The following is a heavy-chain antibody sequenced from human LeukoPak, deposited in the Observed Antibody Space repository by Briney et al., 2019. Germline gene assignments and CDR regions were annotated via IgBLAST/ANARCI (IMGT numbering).Heavy chain of an antibody. V-gene: IGHV3-15*01. J-gene: IGHJ4*02. D-gene: IGHD2-15*01. Sequence: WIRQPPGKGLEWVGRIKSKSDGGTTDYAAPVKGRFTISRDDSKNTLYLQMNSLKIEDTAVYYCTTGREYCSGGSCTFDYWGQGTLVTVSS. CDR3: TTGREYCSGGSCTFDY. CDR2: IKSKSDGGTT.